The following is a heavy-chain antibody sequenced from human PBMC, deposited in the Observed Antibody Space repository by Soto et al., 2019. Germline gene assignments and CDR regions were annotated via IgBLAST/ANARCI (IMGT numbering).Heavy chain of an antibody. V-gene: IGHV1-46*01. J-gene: IGHJ6*02. CDR1: GYTFTSFY. Sequence: QVQLVQSGAEVKKPGASVKVSCKASGYTFTSFYMHWVRQAPGQGLEWMGIINPSGTTTDYAQKFQGRVTMTRDTTTSTYSMELSSLTSEDTAVYYCAKPQVARQYYYGMEVWGQGTAVTVSS. CDR2: INPSGTTT. CDR3: AKPQVARQYYYGMEV.